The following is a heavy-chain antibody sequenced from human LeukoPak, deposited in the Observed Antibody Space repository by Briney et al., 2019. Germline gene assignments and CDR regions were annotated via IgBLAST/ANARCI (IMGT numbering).Heavy chain of an antibody. J-gene: IGHJ4*02. CDR1: GFTFSSYA. D-gene: IGHD3-3*01. V-gene: IGHV3-7*01. CDR2: IKQDGSEK. Sequence: GGSLRLSCAAYGFTFSSYAMHWVRQAPGKGLEWVANIKQDGSEKYYVDSVKGRFTISRDNAKNSLYLQMNSLRAEDTAVYYCARVQNYDFWSGYRYWGQGTLVTVSS. CDR3: ARVQNYDFWSGYRY.